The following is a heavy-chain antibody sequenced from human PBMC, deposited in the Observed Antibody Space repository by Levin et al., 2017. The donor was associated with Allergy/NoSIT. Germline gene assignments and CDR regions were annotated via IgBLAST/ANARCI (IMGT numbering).Heavy chain of an antibody. J-gene: IGHJ3*02. CDR2: IYYSGST. D-gene: IGHD5-18*01. Sequence: SETLSLTCTVSGGSISSSSYYWGWIRQPPGKGLEWIGSIYYSGSTYYNPSLKSRVTISVDTSKNQFSLKLSSVTAADTAVYYCARRIRDRGYSDGERVGAFDSWGQGTMVTVSS. CDR1: GGSISSSSYY. V-gene: IGHV4-39*01. CDR3: ARRIRDRGYSDGERVGAFDS.